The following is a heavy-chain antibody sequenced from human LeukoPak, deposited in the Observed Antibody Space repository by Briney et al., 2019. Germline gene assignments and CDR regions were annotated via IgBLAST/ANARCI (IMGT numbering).Heavy chain of an antibody. J-gene: IGHJ4*02. Sequence: SETLSLTCTVSGYSISSGYYWGWIRQPPGKGLEWIGSIYYSGSTYYNPSLKSRVTISVDTSKNQFSLKLSSVTAADTAVYYCARLFDYFDYWGQGTLVTVSS. CDR2: IYYSGST. CDR1: GYSISSGYY. CDR3: ARLFDYFDY. V-gene: IGHV4-38-2*02.